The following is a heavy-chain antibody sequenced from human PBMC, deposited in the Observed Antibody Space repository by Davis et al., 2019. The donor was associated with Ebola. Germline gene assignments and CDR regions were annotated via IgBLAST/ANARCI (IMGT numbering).Heavy chain of an antibody. D-gene: IGHD1-26*01. Sequence: GESLKISCSASGFTFSSYAMHWVRQAPGKGLEYVSAISSNGGSTYYADSVKGRFTISRDNSKNTLYLQMNSLRAEDTAVYYCARDVINVVGASRGIYYGLDVWGKGTTVTVSS. CDR1: GFTFSSYA. CDR3: ARDVINVVGASRGIYYGLDV. V-gene: IGHV3-64*04. CDR2: ISSNGGST. J-gene: IGHJ6*04.